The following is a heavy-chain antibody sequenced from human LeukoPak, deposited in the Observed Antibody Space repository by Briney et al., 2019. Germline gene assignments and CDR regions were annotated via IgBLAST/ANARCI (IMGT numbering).Heavy chain of an antibody. CDR1: GGSISSGGYY. CDR3: ARGVEGSSRSVWYLWFDP. Sequence: SQTLSLTCTVSGGSISSGGYYWSWIRQHPGKGLEWIGYIYYSGSTYYNPSLKSRVTISVDTSKNQFSLKLSSVTAADTAVYYCARGVEGSSRSVWYLWFDPWGQGTLVTVSS. J-gene: IGHJ5*02. CDR2: IYYSGST. V-gene: IGHV4-31*03. D-gene: IGHD6-13*01.